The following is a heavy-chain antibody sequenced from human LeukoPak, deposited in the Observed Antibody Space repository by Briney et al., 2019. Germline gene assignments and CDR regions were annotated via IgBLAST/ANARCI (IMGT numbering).Heavy chain of an antibody. Sequence: GGSLRLSCAASGFTFSNYWMTWVRQAPGKGLEWVSSISSSSSYIYYADSVKGRFTISRDNAKNSLYLQMNSLRAEDTAVYYCARGVTFTISDYWGQGTLVTVSS. J-gene: IGHJ4*02. D-gene: IGHD3-3*01. CDR1: GFTFSNYW. CDR2: ISSSSSYI. CDR3: ARGVTFTISDY. V-gene: IGHV3-21*01.